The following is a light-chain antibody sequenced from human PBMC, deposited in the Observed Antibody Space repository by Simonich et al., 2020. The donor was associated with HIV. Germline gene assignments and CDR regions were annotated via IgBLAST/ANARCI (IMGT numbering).Light chain of an antibody. CDR3: YSTDSSGDYRV. Sequence: SYELTQPPSVSVSPGQTARITCSGDALPKKYAYWYQQKSGQAPVLVIYEDIQRPSGIPERFSGSSSGTMATLTISGAQVEDEADYYCYSTDSSGDYRVFGGGTKLTVL. CDR1: ALPKKY. J-gene: IGLJ2*01. V-gene: IGLV3-10*01. CDR2: EDI.